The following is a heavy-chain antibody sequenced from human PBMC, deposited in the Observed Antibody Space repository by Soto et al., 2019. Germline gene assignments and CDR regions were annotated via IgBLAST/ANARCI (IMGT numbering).Heavy chain of an antibody. J-gene: IGHJ4*02. CDR1: GASISTRGYS. V-gene: IGHV4-30-2*01. CDR2: FLYTGTT. Sequence: SGTLSGTCAVSGASISTRGYSWNWIRQAPGRGLEWIGSFLYTGTTSYDPSLWGRVTISADKSKNQFSLQLTSVTAADTAVYHCARGGGLADCAGYCPPGYWRQGTLVIV. D-gene: IGHD2-21*02. CDR3: ARGGGLADCAGYCPPGY.